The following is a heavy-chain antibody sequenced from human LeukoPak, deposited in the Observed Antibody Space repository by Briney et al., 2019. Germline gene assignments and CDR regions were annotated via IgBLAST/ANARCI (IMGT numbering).Heavy chain of an antibody. D-gene: IGHD3-16*01. Sequence: SETLSLTCTVSGGSIINYYWTWIRQPPGKGLEWIGYISYSGSRNYNTSLKSRVTISVDTSKNQFSLNLSSVTAADTAVYYCARVGRGDYTWGSYSFDYWGQGTLVTVSA. CDR2: ISYSGSR. CDR1: GGSIINYY. J-gene: IGHJ4*02. V-gene: IGHV4-59*01. CDR3: ARVGRGDYTWGSYSFDY.